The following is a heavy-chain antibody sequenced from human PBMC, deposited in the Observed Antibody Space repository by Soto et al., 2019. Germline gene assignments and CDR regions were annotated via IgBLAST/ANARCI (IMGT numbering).Heavy chain of an antibody. V-gene: IGHV1-69*09. D-gene: IGHD6-25*01. Sequence: QEQVVQSGPAMKEPGSSVKVSCRASGIMSSGYGFSWVRQAPGQGLEWVGMINPILDSTHYAQNLQGRVSLSVDKSRDTAYLEVTILRLEDTAIYFCATMKRARLDSWGRGTVVTVSS. CDR2: INPILDST. CDR1: GIMSSGYG. CDR3: ATMKRARLDS. J-gene: IGHJ4*02.